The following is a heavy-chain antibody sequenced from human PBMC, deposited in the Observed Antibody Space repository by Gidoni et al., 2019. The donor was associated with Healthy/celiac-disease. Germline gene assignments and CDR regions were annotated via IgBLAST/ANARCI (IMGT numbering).Heavy chain of an antibody. J-gene: IGHJ4*02. CDR3: ASRRRGYSYGYSFDY. Sequence: QLQLQESGPGLVQPSETLSLTCTVSGGSISSSRYYWGWIRQPPGKGLGWIGGIYYSGITYYNPSLKSRVTISVDTSKNQFSLKLSSVTAADTAVYYCASRRRGYSYGYSFDYWGQGTLVTVSS. CDR1: GGSISSSRYY. CDR2: IYYSGIT. D-gene: IGHD5-18*01. V-gene: IGHV4-39*01.